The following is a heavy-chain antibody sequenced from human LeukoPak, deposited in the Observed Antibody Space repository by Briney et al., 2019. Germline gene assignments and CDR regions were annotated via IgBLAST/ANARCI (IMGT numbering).Heavy chain of an antibody. CDR3: ASPTSRSWSFDY. CDR1: GFTFSSYW. CDR2: IKQDGSEK. Sequence: GGSLGLSCAASGFTFSSYWMSWVRQAPGKGLEWVANIKQDGSEKYYVDSVKGRFTISRDNAKNSLYLQMNSLRAEDTAVYYCASPTSRSWSFDYWGQGTLVTVSS. J-gene: IGHJ4*02. D-gene: IGHD1-26*01. V-gene: IGHV3-7*01.